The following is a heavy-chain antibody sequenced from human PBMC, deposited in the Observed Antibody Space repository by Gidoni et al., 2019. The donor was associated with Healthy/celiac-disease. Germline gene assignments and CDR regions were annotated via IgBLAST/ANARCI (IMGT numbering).Heavy chain of an antibody. CDR3: ARVGSTVTTDWYFDL. CDR1: GFPVSSNY. CDR2: IYSGGST. V-gene: IGHV3-53*01. Sequence: EVQLVESGGGLIQPGGSLRLSCAASGFPVSSNYMSWVRQAPGKGLEWVSVIYSGGSTYYADSVKGRFTISRDNSKNTLYLQMNSLRAEDTAVYYCARVGSTVTTDWYFDLWGRGTLVTVSS. D-gene: IGHD4-17*01. J-gene: IGHJ2*01.